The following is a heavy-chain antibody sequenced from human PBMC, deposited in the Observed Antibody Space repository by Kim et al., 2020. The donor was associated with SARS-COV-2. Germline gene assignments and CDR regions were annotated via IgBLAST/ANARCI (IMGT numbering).Heavy chain of an antibody. V-gene: IGHV3-21*01. J-gene: IGHJ3*02. CDR2: ISSSSSYI. CDR1: GFTFSSYS. D-gene: IGHD3-10*01. CDR3: ARSAVLLWFGEAREMGAAFYI. Sequence: GGSLRLSCAASGFTFSSYSMNWVRQAPGKGLEWVSSISSSSSYIYYADSVKGRFTISRDNAKNSLYLQMNSLRAEDTAVYYCARSAVLLWFGEAREMGAAFYIWGPGTMFTLSS.